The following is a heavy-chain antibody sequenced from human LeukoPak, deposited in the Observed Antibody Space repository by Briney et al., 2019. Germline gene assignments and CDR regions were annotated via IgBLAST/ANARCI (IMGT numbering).Heavy chain of an antibody. D-gene: IGHD3-9*01. Sequence: SVKVSCKASGGTFSSYAISWVRQAPGQGLEWMGGIIPIFGTAYYAQKFQGRVTITADESTSTAYMELSSLRSEDTAVYYCARVDAYYDILTGYPIWGQGTLVTVSS. CDR2: IIPIFGTA. J-gene: IGHJ4*02. CDR1: GGTFSSYA. V-gene: IGHV1-69*13. CDR3: ARVDAYYDILTGYPI.